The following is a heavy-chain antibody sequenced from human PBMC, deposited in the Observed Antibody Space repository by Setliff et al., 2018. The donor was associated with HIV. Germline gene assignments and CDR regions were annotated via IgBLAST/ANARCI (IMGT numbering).Heavy chain of an antibody. CDR2: INVGKGDT. D-gene: IGHD6-19*01. Sequence: GASVKVSCKASGYTFTTYSLHWVRQAPGHSLEWVGWINVGKGDTKYSQKFQGRVTMTTNTSMSTAYMELSSLRVEDTAVYYCTRDGSGWSQDWGQGTLVTVSS. CDR3: TRDGSGWSQD. V-gene: IGHV1-3*01. CDR1: GYTFTTYS. J-gene: IGHJ4*02.